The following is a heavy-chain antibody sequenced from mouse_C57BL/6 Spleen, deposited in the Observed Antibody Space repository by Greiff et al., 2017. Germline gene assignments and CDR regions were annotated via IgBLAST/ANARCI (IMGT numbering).Heavy chain of an antibody. Sequence: QVQLQQSDAELVKPGASVKISCKVSGYTFTDHTIHWMKQRPEQGLEWIGYIYPRDGSTKYNEKFKGKATLTADKSSSTAYMQLNSLTSEDSAVYFCARANYYGSSYVTWFAYWGQGTLVTVSA. J-gene: IGHJ3*01. D-gene: IGHD1-1*01. CDR2: IYPRDGST. CDR3: ARANYYGSSYVTWFAY. V-gene: IGHV1-78*01. CDR1: GYTFTDHT.